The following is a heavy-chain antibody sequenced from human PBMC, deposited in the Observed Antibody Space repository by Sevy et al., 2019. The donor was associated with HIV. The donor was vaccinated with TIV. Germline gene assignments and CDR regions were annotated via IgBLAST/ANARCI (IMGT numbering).Heavy chain of an antibody. Sequence: GGYLRLSCAASGFTFSSYAMSWVRQAPGKGLEWVSAISGSGGSTYYADSVKGRFTISRDNSKNTLYLQMNSLRAEDTAVYYCAKVGVVLVAGDAFDIWGHGTMVTVSS. CDR2: ISGSGGST. D-gene: IGHD2-15*01. CDR1: GFTFSSYA. J-gene: IGHJ3*02. V-gene: IGHV3-23*01. CDR3: AKVGVVLVAGDAFDI.